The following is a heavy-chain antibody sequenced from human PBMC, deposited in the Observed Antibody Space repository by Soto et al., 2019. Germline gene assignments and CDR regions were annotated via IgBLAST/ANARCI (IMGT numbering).Heavy chain of an antibody. V-gene: IGHV3-48*01. D-gene: IGHD1-26*01. CDR2: ISSTGSTI. CDR1: GFTFSSYR. J-gene: IGHJ4*02. Sequence: EVQLVESGGGLVQPGGSLRLCWAASGFTFSSYRMSLVRPAPGKGLAWVSYISSTGSTIFYADSVKGRFTISRDNAKNSVYLQMNSLRAEDTAVYYCARVGWELLLDYFDYWGQGTLVTVSS. CDR3: ARVGWELLLDYFDY.